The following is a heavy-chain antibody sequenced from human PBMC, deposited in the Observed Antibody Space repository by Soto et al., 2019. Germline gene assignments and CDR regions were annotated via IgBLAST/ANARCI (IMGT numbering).Heavy chain of an antibody. CDR3: ARHGILAGTLNWFDP. V-gene: IGHV4-39*01. D-gene: IGHD6-19*01. Sequence: PSETLCLTCTVAGGSISGSSYYWGWIRQPPGKGLEWIGSIYYSGSTYYNPSLKSRVTISVDTSKNQFSLKLSSVTAADTAVYYCARHGILAGTLNWFDPWGQGTLVTVSS. J-gene: IGHJ5*02. CDR1: GGSISGSSYY. CDR2: IYYSGST.